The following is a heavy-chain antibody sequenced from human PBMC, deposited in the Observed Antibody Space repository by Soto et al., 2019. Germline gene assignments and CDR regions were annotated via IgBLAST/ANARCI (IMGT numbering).Heavy chain of an antibody. J-gene: IGHJ4*02. D-gene: IGHD1-1*01. CDR1: GFSFSDYT. Sequence: XASLRLSCAASGFSFSDYTMNWVRQAPGKGLEWVALIIPSATTYYADPVKGRFTISRDNPKNTVYLEMNSLKSDDKDVYYCAKERIGIQGRFDSWGPGTLVT. CDR3: AKERIGIQGRFDS. V-gene: IGHV3-23*01. CDR2: IIPSATT.